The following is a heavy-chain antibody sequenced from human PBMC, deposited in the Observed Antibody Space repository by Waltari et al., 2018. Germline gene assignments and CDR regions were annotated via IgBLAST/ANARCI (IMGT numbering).Heavy chain of an antibody. J-gene: IGHJ6*02. CDR3: ARDLGSSGRYVEEYYHYGMDV. Sequence: QEELVESGGGVVQPGRSLRLSCAAPGIILSAEGMHWVRPAPGKGLEWVAVIGYDGSQKYYGDSVKGRFTISRDNSKNTLYLEMNSLRAEDTAVYYCARDLGSSGRYVEEYYHYGMDVWGQGTTVIVSS. D-gene: IGHD6-19*01. CDR1: GIILSAEG. CDR2: IGYDGSQK. V-gene: IGHV3-33*01.